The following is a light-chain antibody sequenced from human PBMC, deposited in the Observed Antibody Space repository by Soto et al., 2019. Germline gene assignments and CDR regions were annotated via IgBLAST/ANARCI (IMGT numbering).Light chain of an antibody. J-gene: IGKJ1*01. CDR1: QSISNW. V-gene: IGKV1-5*01. CDR2: HAS. CDR3: QQYNSYPWT. Sequence: DLQMTQSPSTMPPSXGDRVPIAXRASQSISNWLAWYQQKPGTAPKVLIYHASNLQSGVPSRFSGSASGTEFTLTISSLQPGDFATYYCQQYNSYPWTLGQGTKV.